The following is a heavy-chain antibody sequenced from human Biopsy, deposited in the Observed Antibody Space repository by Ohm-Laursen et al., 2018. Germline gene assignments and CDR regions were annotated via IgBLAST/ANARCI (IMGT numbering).Heavy chain of an antibody. D-gene: IGHD2-15*01. V-gene: IGHV4-4*07. Sequence: TLTLTGTVSGDSIRNYYWSWIRQAAGKGLEWIGRIYPGGGTIYNPSLKSRVTMSVDTSKNQISLKLGSVTVADTAVFYCARRGSGGRSFDYWGQGSLVTVSS. J-gene: IGHJ4*02. CDR3: ARRGSGGRSFDY. CDR2: IYPGGGT. CDR1: GDSIRNYY.